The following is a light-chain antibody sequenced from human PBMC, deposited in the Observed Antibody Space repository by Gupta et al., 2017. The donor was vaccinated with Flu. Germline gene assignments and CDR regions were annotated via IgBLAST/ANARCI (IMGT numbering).Light chain of an antibody. J-gene: IGKJ1*01. CDR2: LAS. Sequence: ETVMTQSPLALSVTPGEAASISCRSSQSLLHINGYNYLDWYLQKPGQPPQLLIYLASNRASGVPDRFSGSGSGTITLKISRVEAEDVGIYYCMQALQTPPTFGQGTKVEIK. CDR3: MQALQTPPT. V-gene: IGKV2-28*01. CDR1: QSLLHINGYNY.